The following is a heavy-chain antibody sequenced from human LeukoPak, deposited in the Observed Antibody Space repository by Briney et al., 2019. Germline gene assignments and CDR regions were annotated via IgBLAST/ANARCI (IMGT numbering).Heavy chain of an antibody. CDR3: AREQGYGSSWYKY. V-gene: IGHV3-48*01. J-gene: IGHJ4*02. CDR2: ISSSSSTI. Sequence: GGSLRLSCAASGFTFSSYSMNWVRQAPGKGLEWVSYISSSSSTIYYADSVKGRFTISRDNAKNSLYLQKNSLRAEDTAVYYCAREQGYGSSWYKYWGQGTLVTVSS. CDR1: GFTFSSYS. D-gene: IGHD6-13*01.